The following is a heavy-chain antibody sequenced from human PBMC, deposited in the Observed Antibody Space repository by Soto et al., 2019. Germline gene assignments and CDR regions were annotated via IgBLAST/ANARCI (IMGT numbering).Heavy chain of an antibody. CDR3: ARDRPRDTTIREVMGAFDI. D-gene: IGHD3-22*01. CDR2: ISAYNGNT. CDR1: GYTFTSYG. V-gene: IGHV1-18*01. Sequence: ASVKVSCKASGYTFTSYGISWVRQAPGQGLEWMGWISAYNGNTNYAQKLQGRVTMTTDTSTSTAYMELRSLRSDDTAVYYCARDRPRDTTIREVMGAFDIWGQGTMVTVSS. J-gene: IGHJ3*02.